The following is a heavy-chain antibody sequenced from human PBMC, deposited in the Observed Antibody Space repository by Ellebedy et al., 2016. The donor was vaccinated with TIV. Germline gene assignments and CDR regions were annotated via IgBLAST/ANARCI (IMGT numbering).Heavy chain of an antibody. CDR3: AREGRLDCSSTSCYDAFDI. V-gene: IGHV3-23*01. CDR2: ISGSGGST. CDR1: GFTFSSYA. J-gene: IGHJ3*02. Sequence: GESLKISXAASGFTFSSYAMSWVRQAPGKGLEWVSAISGSGGSTYYADSVKGRFTISRDNSKNTLYLQMNSLRAEDTAVYYCAREGRLDCSSTSCYDAFDIWGQGTIVTVSS. D-gene: IGHD2-2*01.